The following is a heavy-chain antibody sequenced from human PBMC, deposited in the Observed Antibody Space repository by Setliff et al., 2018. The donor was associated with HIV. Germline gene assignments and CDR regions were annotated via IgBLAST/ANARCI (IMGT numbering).Heavy chain of an antibody. CDR3: AKDRTGTGTTLHV. D-gene: IGHD1-7*01. CDR1: GYTFTDYY. J-gene: IGHJ6*04. CDR2: INPKSGCT. V-gene: IGHV1-2*06. Sequence: GASVKVSCKASGYTFTDYYIHWVRQAPGQGLEWMGRINPKSGCTNYVQKVQGRVTMTRDTSINTAYLELSRLRSDDTAVYYCAKDRTGTGTTLHVWGKGTTVTVSS.